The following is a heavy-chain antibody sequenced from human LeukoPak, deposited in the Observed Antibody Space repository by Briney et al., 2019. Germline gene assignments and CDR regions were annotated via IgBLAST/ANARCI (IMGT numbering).Heavy chain of an antibody. CDR3: AKGAYFSGSYGFALDY. D-gene: IGHD3-10*01. J-gene: IGHJ4*02. CDR2: ISGGGGST. V-gene: IGHV3-23*01. CDR1: GLTFSSYP. Sequence: GGPLRLSCAASGLTFSSYPMTWVRQAPGKGLEWVSAISGGGGSTHYADSVKGRFTISRDNSKNTLYLQMNSLRAEDTAVYFCAKGAYFSGSYGFALDYWGQGTLVTVSS.